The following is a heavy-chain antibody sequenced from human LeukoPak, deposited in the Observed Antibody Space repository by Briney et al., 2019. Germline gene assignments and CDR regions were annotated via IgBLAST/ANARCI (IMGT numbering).Heavy chain of an antibody. CDR3: ARVGDGILTAYGMDV. J-gene: IGHJ6*04. V-gene: IGHV4-59*01. Sequence: SETLSLTCTVSGGSISSYYWSWIRQPPGKGLEWIGYIYYSGSTNYNPSLKSRVTISVDTSKNQFSLKLSSVTAADTAVYYCARVGDGILTAYGMDVWGKGTTVTVSS. D-gene: IGHD3-9*01. CDR1: GGSISSYY. CDR2: IYYSGST.